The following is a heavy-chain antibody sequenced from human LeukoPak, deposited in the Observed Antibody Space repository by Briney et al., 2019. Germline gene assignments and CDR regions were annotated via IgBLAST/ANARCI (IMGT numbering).Heavy chain of an antibody. CDR2: IQYDGSNQ. CDR1: PFTFSSYG. CDR3: ARSVPGGSGWMGSIEY. D-gene: IGHD6-19*01. Sequence: GGSLRLSCAASPFTFSSYGMHWVRQAPGKGLEWVAYIQYDGSNQQYADSVKGRFSISRDSSKNILYLQMNSLRVGDTAVYYCARSVPGGSGWMGSIEYWGQGTLVTVPS. J-gene: IGHJ4*02. V-gene: IGHV3-30*12.